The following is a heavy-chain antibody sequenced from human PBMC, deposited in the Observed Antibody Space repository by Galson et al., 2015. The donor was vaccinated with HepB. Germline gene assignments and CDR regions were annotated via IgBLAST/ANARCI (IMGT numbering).Heavy chain of an antibody. J-gene: IGHJ4*02. V-gene: IGHV1-3*01. Sequence: SVKVSCKASGYTFTSYAMHWVRQAPGQRLEWMGWINAGNGNTKYSQKFQGRVTITRDTSASTAYMELSSLRSEDTAVYYCAREGSSSWNPVGYFDYWGQGTLVTVSS. CDR1: GYTFTSYA. CDR2: INAGNGNT. CDR3: AREGSSSWNPVGYFDY. D-gene: IGHD6-13*01.